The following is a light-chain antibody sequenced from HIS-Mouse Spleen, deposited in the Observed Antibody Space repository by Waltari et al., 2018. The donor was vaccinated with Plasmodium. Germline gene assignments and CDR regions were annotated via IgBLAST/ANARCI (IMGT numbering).Light chain of an antibody. CDR1: RSNIGNNS. CDR3: GTWDSSLSAGVV. J-gene: IGLJ2*01. CDR2: DNN. V-gene: IGLV1-51*01. Sequence: QSVLTQPPSVSAAPGQKVTISCSGSRSNIGNNSVSWYQQPPGTAPKLLIYDNNKRPSGIPDRFSGSKSGTSATLGITGLQTGDEADYYCGTWDSSLSAGVVFGGGTKLTVL.